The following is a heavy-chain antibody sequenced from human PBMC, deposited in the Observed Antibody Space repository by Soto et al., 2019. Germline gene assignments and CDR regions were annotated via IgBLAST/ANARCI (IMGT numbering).Heavy chain of an antibody. Sequence: PGGSLRLSCAASGFTFTSYSMNRVRQAPGRGLEWVSYISSDSSTIYYTDSVRGRFTISRDNAGNSLYLQMNSLRAEDTAVYYCARDLPQHHIDYWGQGALVTVSS. J-gene: IGHJ4*02. D-gene: IGHD6-13*01. CDR3: ARDLPQHHIDY. CDR2: ISSDSSTI. CDR1: GFTFTSYS. V-gene: IGHV3-48*01.